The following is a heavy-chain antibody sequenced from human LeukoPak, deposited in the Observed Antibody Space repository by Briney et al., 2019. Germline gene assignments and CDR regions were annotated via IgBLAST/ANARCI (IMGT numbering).Heavy chain of an antibody. V-gene: IGHV3-74*01. D-gene: IGHD2-8*01. CDR1: GFTFSNYL. J-gene: IGHJ4*02. CDR3: ARDLMVGSPFDS. CDR2: INTDGST. Sequence: GGCLRLSCAASGFTFSNYLMHWVRQTPGKGLVWVSRINTDGSTSYADSVKGRFTISRDNAKNTLYLQMNSLRAEDTAVYYCARDLMVGSPFDSWGQGTLVTVSS.